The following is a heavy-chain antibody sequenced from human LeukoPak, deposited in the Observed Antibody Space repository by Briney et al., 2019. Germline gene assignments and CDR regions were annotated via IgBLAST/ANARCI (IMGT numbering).Heavy chain of an antibody. CDR2: ISGNGAVT. D-gene: IGHD1-26*01. CDR1: GFTFSSYA. CDR3: ARIGGSSPTDY. V-gene: IGHV3-23*01. J-gene: IGHJ4*02. Sequence: PGGSLRLSCAASGFTFSSYAMSWVRQAPGKGLEWVSSISGNGAVTFYTDSVRGRFTISKDNSKNTLYLQMNSLRAEDTALYYCARIGGSSPTDYWGQGTLVTVSS.